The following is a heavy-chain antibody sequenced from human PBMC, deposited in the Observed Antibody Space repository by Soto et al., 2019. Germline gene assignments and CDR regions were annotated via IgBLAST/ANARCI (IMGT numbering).Heavy chain of an antibody. V-gene: IGHV1-69*02. CDR1: GGTFSSYT. CDR2: IIPILGIA. CDR3: ARVPMYDILTGYYGPLGY. J-gene: IGHJ4*02. D-gene: IGHD3-9*01. Sequence: SVKVSCKASGGTFSSYTISWVRQAPGQGLELMGRIIPILGIANYAQKFQGRVTITADKSTSTAYMELSSLRSEDTAVYYCARVPMYDILTGYYGPLGYWGQGTLVTVSS.